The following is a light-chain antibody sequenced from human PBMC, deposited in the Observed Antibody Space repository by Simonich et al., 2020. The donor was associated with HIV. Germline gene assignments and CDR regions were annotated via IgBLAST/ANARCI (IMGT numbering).Light chain of an antibody. J-gene: IGLJ3*02. V-gene: IGLV3-25*02. CDR3: YSTDSSGNHRV. Sequence: SYELTQPPSVSVSPGQTARLTCSGDALPKQYAYWYQQKPGQAPVRVIYKDSERPSGIPERFSGSSSGTTVTLTISGAQVEDEADYYCYSTDSSGNHRVFGGGTKLTVL. CDR1: ALPKQY. CDR2: KDS.